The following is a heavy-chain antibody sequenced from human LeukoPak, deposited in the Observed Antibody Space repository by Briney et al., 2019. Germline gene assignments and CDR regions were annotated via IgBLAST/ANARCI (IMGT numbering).Heavy chain of an antibody. J-gene: IGHJ4*02. D-gene: IGHD3-9*01. CDR1: GFTFSSYA. Sequence: GGSLRLSCAASGFTFSSYAMHWVRQAPGKGLEWVAVISYDGSNKYYADSVKGRFTISRDNSKNTLYLQMNSLRAEDTAVYYCARDVLRYFDWLSPFDYWGQGTLVTVSS. CDR2: ISYDGSNK. CDR3: ARDVLRYFDWLSPFDY. V-gene: IGHV3-30-3*01.